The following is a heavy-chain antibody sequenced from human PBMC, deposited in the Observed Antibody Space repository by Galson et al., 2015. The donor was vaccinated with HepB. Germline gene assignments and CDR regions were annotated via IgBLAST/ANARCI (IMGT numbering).Heavy chain of an antibody. D-gene: IGHD6-19*01. CDR3: ARDQGSSGWSGHAFEI. CDR1: GFTFSSYE. V-gene: IGHV3-48*03. J-gene: IGHJ3*02. Sequence: SLRLSCAASGFTFSSYEMNWVRQAPGKGLEWVSYISSSGSTIYYADSVKGRFTISRDNSKNTLYPQMNSLRAEDTAVYYCARDQGSSGWSGHAFEIWGQGTMVTVSS. CDR2: ISSSGSTI.